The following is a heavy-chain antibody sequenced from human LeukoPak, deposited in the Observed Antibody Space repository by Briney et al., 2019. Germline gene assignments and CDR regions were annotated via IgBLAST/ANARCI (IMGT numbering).Heavy chain of an antibody. CDR3: AREYGDYENGEPYYYYYMDV. Sequence: TGGSLRLSCAASGFTFSSYAMSWVRQAPGKGLEWVSAISGSGGSTYYADSVKGRFTISRDNSKNTLYLQMNSLRAEDTAVYYCAREYGDYENGEPYYYYYMDVWGKGTTVTVSS. J-gene: IGHJ6*03. CDR1: GFTFSSYA. V-gene: IGHV3-23*01. D-gene: IGHD4-17*01. CDR2: ISGSGGST.